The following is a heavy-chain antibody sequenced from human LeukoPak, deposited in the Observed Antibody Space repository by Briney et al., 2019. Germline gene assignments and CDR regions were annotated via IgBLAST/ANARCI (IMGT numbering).Heavy chain of an antibody. J-gene: IGHJ4*02. CDR3: AKEGRWLSTPTFDY. V-gene: IGHV3-23*01. Sequence: PGGSLRLSCAASGFTFDRFTIHWVRQTPGKGLEWVSAISGSGGSTYYADSVKGRFTISRDNSKNTLYLQMNSLRAEDTAVYYCAKEGRWLSTPTFDYWGQGTLVTVSS. CDR2: ISGSGGST. D-gene: IGHD3-22*01. CDR1: GFTFDRFT.